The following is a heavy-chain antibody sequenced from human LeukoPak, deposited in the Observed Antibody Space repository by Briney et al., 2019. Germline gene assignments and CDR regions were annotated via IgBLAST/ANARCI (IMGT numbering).Heavy chain of an antibody. CDR1: GFTFSSYA. CDR3: AKDYYDSSGYYYAEYFQH. Sequence: PGGSLRLSCAASGFTFSSYAMSWVRQAPGKGLEWVSAFSISGGSTYYADSVKGRFTISRDNSKNTLYLQMNSLRAEDTAVYYCAKDYYDSSGYYYAEYFQHWGQGTLVTVSS. D-gene: IGHD3-22*01. V-gene: IGHV3-23*01. CDR2: FSISGGST. J-gene: IGHJ1*01.